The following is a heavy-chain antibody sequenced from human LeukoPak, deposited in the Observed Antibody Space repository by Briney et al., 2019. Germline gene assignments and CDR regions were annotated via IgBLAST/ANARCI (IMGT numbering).Heavy chain of an antibody. V-gene: IGHV1-2*04. D-gene: IGHD3-16*01. Sequence: ASVKVSCRASGYTFTGYYMHWVRQAPGQGLEWMGWINPNSGGTNYAQKFQGWVTMTRDTSVSIAYMELSRLRSDDTAVYYCARDRIPFGYGMDVWGKGTTVTVSS. CDR2: INPNSGGT. J-gene: IGHJ6*04. CDR3: ARDRIPFGYGMDV. CDR1: GYTFTGYY.